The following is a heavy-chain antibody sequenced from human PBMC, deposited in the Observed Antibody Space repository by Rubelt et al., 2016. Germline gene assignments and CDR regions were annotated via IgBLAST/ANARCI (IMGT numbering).Heavy chain of an antibody. J-gene: IGHJ5*02. CDR2: IWYDGSNK. D-gene: IGHD4-17*01. V-gene: IGHV3-33*01. CDR3: TTEVPTTVIKYNWFDP. Sequence: VQLVESGGGLVKPGGSLRLSCAASGFTFSSYGMHWVRQAPGKGLEWVAVIWYDGSNKYYADSVKGRFTIFRDNSKNTLYLQMNSLKTEDTAVYYCTTEVPTTVIKYNWFDPWGQGTLVTVSS. CDR1: GFTFSSYG.